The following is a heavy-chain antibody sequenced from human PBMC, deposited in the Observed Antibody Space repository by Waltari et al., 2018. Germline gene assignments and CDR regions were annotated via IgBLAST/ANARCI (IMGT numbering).Heavy chain of an antibody. CDR3: VRQRSADFWSGYFDL. V-gene: IGHV4-39*01. Sequence: QAPLQGLAPGQVKPPEPLSFSRAAPGASTSPPTFSGGGVPHPPGKGLEWVGSVYYNGYKFYNPSLKSRLTLSMDTSNNHFSLSLTSVTAADTAVYYCVRQRSADFWSGYFDLWGQGTLVTVSS. CDR2: VYYNGYK. J-gene: IGHJ4*02. D-gene: IGHD3-3*01. CDR1: GASTSPPTFS.